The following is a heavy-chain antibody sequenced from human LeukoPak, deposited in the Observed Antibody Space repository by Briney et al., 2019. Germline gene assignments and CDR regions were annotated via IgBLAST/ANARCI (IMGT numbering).Heavy chain of an antibody. CDR2: ISSGGTTI. J-gene: IGHJ4*02. V-gene: IGHV3-48*03. CDR1: GFTFSSYE. Sequence: GGSLRLSCAASGFTFSSYEMNWVRQVPGKGLEWVSYISSGGTTIYYADSVKGRFTISRDNAKNSLYLQMNSLRAEDTALYYCASISGLVDYWGQGTLVTVSS. CDR3: ASISGLVDY. D-gene: IGHD1-20*01.